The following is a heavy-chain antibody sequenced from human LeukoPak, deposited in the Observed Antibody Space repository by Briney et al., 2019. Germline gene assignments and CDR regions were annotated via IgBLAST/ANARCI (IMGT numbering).Heavy chain of an antibody. V-gene: IGHV3-53*01. CDR2: IYSGGST. J-gene: IGHJ4*02. D-gene: IGHD5-18*01. CDR3: AREGGYSYGSGLDY. CDR1: GFTVSSHY. Sequence: PGGSLRLSCAASGFTVSSHYMNWVRQAPGKGLEWVSVIYSGGSTYYADSVKGRFTISRDNSKNTLYLQMNGLRVEDTAVYYCAREGGYSYGSGLDYWGQGTLVTVSS.